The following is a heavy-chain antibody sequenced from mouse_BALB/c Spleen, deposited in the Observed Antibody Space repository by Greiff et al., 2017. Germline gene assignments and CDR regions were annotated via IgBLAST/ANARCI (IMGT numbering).Heavy chain of an antibody. CDR2: INPGSGGT. CDR1: GYAFTNYL. J-gene: IGHJ4*01. CDR3: ARSTLRYDYHYAMDY. Sequence: QVQLQQSGAELVRPGTSVKVSCKASGYAFTNYLIEWVKQRPGQGLEWIGVINPGSGGTNYNEKFKGKATLTADKSSSTAYMQLSSLTSDDSAVYCCARSTLRYDYHYAMDYGGQGTSVTVSS. V-gene: IGHV1-54*01. D-gene: IGHD2-4*01.